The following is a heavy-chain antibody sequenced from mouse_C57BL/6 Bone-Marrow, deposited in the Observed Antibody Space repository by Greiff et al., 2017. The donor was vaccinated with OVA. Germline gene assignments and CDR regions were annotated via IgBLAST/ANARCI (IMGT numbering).Heavy chain of an antibody. D-gene: IGHD2-3*01. CDR1: GFTFSDYG. Sequence: EVKLVESGGGLVKPGGSLKLSCAASGFTFSDYGMHWVRQAPEKGLEWVAYISSGSSTIYYADTVQGRFTISSDHAKNTLFLQMTSLRSEDTAMYYCARGDGYYVGWFAYWGQGTLVTVSA. V-gene: IGHV5-17*01. J-gene: IGHJ3*01. CDR2: ISSGSSTI. CDR3: ARGDGYYVGWFAY.